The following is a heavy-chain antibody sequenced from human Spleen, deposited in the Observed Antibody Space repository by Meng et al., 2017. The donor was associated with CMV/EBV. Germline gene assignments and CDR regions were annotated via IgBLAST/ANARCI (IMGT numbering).Heavy chain of an antibody. V-gene: IGHV4-39*07. J-gene: IGHJ2*01. Sequence: SVGSISSGGSSWRWIRQHPGKGLEWIGGIYYSGTTYYSPSLKSRVTISVDTSKNQFSLQLSSVTAADTAVYYCTRKRRQGYWYFDLWGRGTLVTVSS. CDR2: IYYSGTT. D-gene: IGHD6-25*01. CDR3: TRKRRQGYWYFDL. CDR1: VGSISSGGSS.